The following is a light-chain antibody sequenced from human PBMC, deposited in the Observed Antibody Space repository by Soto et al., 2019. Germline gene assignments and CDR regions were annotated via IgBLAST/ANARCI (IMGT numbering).Light chain of an antibody. Sequence: DIQLTQSPSFLSASVGDRVTITCRASQGISSYLAWYQQKPGKAPKLLIYAASTLQSGVPSRFSGRGSGTEFPLTISSLQPEDFATYYCQQLNSYPYLTFGPGTKVDIK. CDR1: QGISSY. J-gene: IGKJ3*01. CDR3: QQLNSYPYLT. CDR2: AAS. V-gene: IGKV1-9*01.